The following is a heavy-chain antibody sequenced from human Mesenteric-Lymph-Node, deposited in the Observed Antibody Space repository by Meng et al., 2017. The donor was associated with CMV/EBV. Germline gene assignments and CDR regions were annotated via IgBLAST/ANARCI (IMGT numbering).Heavy chain of an antibody. V-gene: IGHV4-34*01. CDR1: GGSFGGYD. CDR2: INHSGSI. Sequence: SETLSLTCAINGGSFGGYDWSWTRQPPGKGLEWIGEINHSGSINYNPSLKSRVTISVDTSKNQISLKLSSVTAVDTAVYYCARVTPHPGLGLTWGQGTLVTVSS. J-gene: IGHJ5*02. CDR3: ARVTPHPGLGLT. D-gene: IGHD6-19*01.